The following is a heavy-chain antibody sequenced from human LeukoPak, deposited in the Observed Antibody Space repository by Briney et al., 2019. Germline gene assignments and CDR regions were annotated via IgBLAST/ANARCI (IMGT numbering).Heavy chain of an antibody. V-gene: IGHV3-64D*06. J-gene: IGHJ5*02. Sequence: GGSLRLSCSASGFTFSSYAMHWVRQARGKGLEYVSAISSSGGSTYYADSVKGRFTISRDNSKNTLYLQVSSLRAEDTAVYYCVKGVVVPAATGFDPWGQGTLVTVSS. CDR3: VKGVVVPAATGFDP. CDR1: GFTFSSYA. CDR2: ISSSGGST. D-gene: IGHD2-2*01.